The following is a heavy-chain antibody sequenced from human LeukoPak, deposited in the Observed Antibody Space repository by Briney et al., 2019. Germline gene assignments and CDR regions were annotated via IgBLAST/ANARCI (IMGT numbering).Heavy chain of an antibody. Sequence: LSETLSLTCTVSGGSISSYYWSCIRQPAGRGLEWIGRIYTSGSTNYNPSLHSRVIMAVDTSKNQFSLKLSSVPAADTAVYYCAREKQQRPHNWFDPWGQGTLVTVSS. CDR1: GGSISSYY. CDR2: IYTSGST. V-gene: IGHV4-4*07. D-gene: IGHD6-25*01. J-gene: IGHJ5*02. CDR3: AREKQQRPHNWFDP.